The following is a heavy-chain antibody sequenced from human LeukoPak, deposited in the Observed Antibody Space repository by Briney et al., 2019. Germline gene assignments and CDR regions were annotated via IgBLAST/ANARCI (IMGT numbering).Heavy chain of an antibody. D-gene: IGHD2-2*01. V-gene: IGHV5-51*01. CDR2: IYPGDSDT. CDR1: GYSFTNYW. J-gene: IGHJ4*02. Sequence: GESLQISCKDSGYSFTNYWIGWVRQMPGKGLEWMGIIYPGDSDTRYSPSFQGQVTISADKSISTAYLQWSSLKASDTAMYFCARLTQYCSSTGCYPGPFDYWGQGTLVTVSS. CDR3: ARLTQYCSSTGCYPGPFDY.